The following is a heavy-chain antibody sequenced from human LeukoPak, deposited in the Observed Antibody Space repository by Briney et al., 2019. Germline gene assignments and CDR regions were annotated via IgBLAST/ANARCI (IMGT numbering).Heavy chain of an antibody. D-gene: IGHD2-2*01. Sequence: GGSLRLSCAASGFTFSSYSMNWVRQAPGKGLEWVSSISSSSSYIYYADSVKGRFTISRDNAKNSLYLQMNSLRAEDTAVYYCGRQNTYCSSTSCGNCFDPWGKGTLFTVS. J-gene: IGHJ5*02. CDR2: ISSSSSYI. CDR3: GRQNTYCSSTSCGNCFDP. CDR1: GFTFSSYS. V-gene: IGHV3-21*01.